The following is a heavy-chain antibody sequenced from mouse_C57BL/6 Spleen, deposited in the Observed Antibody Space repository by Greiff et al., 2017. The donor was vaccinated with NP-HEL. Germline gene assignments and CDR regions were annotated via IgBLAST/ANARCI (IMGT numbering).Heavy chain of an antibody. CDR1: GFTFSSYG. V-gene: IGHV5-6*01. CDR2: ISSGGSYT. J-gene: IGHJ3*01. D-gene: IGHD3-2*02. CDR3: ARSPDSSGFAWFAY. Sequence: EVKLMESGGDLVKPGGSLKLSCAASGFTFSSYGMSWVRQTPDKRLEWVATISSGGSYTYYPDSVKGRFTISRDNAKNTLYLQMSSLKSEDTAMYYCARSPDSSGFAWFAYWGQGTLVTVSA.